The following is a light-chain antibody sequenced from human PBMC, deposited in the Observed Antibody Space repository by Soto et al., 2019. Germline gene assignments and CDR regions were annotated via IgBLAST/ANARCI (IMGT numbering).Light chain of an antibody. CDR2: RAS. V-gene: IGKV3-20*01. Sequence: EIVLTQSPGTLSLSPGERATLSCRASQSVSSDYLAWYQQKPGQAPRLLIYRASSRATGIPDRFSGSGSGTDFALTISRMEADDCAVYYCQLYGRSSYTFGQGTKLEIK. CDR1: QSVSSDY. J-gene: IGKJ2*01. CDR3: QLYGRSSYT.